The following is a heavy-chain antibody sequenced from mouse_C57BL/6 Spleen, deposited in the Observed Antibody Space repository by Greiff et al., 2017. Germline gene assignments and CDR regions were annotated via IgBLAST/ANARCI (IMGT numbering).Heavy chain of an antibody. Sequence: QVQLQQPGAELVMPGASVKLSCKASGYTFTSYWMHWVKQRPGQGLEWIGEIDPSDSYTNYNQKFKGKSTLTVDKSSSPAYMQLRSLTSEDSAVYDYARRGYGISYAGDYWGQGTTVTVSS. CDR2: IDPSDSYT. D-gene: IGHD2-1*01. J-gene: IGHJ4*01. CDR3: ARRGYGISYAGDY. V-gene: IGHV1-69*01. CDR1: GYTFTSYW.